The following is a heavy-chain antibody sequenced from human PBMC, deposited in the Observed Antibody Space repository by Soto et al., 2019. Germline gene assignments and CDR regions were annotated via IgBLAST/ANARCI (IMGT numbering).Heavy chain of an antibody. J-gene: IGHJ6*02. CDR3: ARYGDILMSYYYYYGMDV. Sequence: ASVKVSCKASGYTFTSYGISWVRQAPGQGLEWMGWISAYNGNTNYAQKLQGRVTMTTDTSTSTAYMELRSLRSDDTAVYYCARYGDILMSYYYYYGMDVWGQGTTVTVSS. D-gene: IGHD3-9*01. V-gene: IGHV1-18*01. CDR2: ISAYNGNT. CDR1: GYTFTSYG.